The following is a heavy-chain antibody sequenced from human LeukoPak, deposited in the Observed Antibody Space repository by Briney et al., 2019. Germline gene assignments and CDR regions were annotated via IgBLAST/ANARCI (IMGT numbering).Heavy chain of an antibody. Sequence: PGGSLRLSCAASGFTFSDYYMSWIRQAPGKGLEWVSYISSSSSYTNYADSVKGRFTISRDNAKNSLYLQMNSLRAEDTAVYYCVRVRGANYYYYYGMDVWGQGTTVTVSS. D-gene: IGHD3-10*01. CDR1: GFTFSDYY. V-gene: IGHV3-11*03. CDR3: VRVRGANYYYYYGMDV. J-gene: IGHJ6*02. CDR2: ISSSSSYT.